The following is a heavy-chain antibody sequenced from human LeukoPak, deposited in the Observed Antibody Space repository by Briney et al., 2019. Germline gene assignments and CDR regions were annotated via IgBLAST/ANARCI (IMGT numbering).Heavy chain of an antibody. J-gene: IGHJ3*02. Sequence: SVKVSCKASGGTFSSYAISWVRQAPGQGLEWVGGIIPIFGTANYAQKFQGRVTITTDESTSTAYMELSSLRSEDTAVYYCAREALYSHQAFDIWGQGTMVTVSS. CDR2: IIPIFGTA. V-gene: IGHV1-69*05. D-gene: IGHD3-3*01. CDR3: AREALYSHQAFDI. CDR1: GGTFSSYA.